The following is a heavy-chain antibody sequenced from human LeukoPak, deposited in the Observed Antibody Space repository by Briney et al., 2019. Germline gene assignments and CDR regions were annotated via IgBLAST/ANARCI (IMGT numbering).Heavy chain of an antibody. V-gene: IGHV7-4-1*02. Sequence: ASVKVSCKASGYTFTSYVMNWLRQAPGQGLEWMGWINTNTGNPTYAQGFTGRFVFSLDTSVSTAYLQISSLKAEDTAVYYCARDATDILTGYPPNSWYFDLWGRGTLVTVSS. CDR3: ARDATDILTGYPPNSWYFDL. CDR2: INTNTGNP. D-gene: IGHD3-9*01. CDR1: GYTFTSYV. J-gene: IGHJ2*01.